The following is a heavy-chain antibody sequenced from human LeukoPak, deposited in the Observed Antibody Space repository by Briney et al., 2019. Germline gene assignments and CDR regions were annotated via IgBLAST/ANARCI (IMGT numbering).Heavy chain of an antibody. Sequence: GGSLRLSCAASGFTFSSYAMHWVRQAPGKGLEWVAVISYDGSNKYYADSVKGRFTISRDNSKNTLYLQMNSLRAEDTAVYYCARGGYYDSSGMRDYWGQGTLVTVSS. CDR2: ISYDGSNK. D-gene: IGHD3-22*01. J-gene: IGHJ4*02. CDR1: GFTFSSYA. CDR3: ARGGYYDSSGMRDY. V-gene: IGHV3-30-3*01.